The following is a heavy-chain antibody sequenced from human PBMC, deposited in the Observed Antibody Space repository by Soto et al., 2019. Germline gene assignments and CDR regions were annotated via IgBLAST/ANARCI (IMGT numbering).Heavy chain of an antibody. V-gene: IGHV1-18*01. J-gene: IGHJ6*02. D-gene: IGHD3-16*01. CDR3: AMVDVYVTPSPQDV. CDR2: INTYYGNT. Sequence: QVQLVQSGAEVKNPGASVKVSCKASGYTFTRYGIGWARQAPGQGLEWMGWINTYYGNTNYAQNVQGRVTLTTDTXXSTAYMELRSLRSNDTAIYYCAMVDVYVTPSPQDVWGQGTTVIVSS. CDR1: GYTFTRYG.